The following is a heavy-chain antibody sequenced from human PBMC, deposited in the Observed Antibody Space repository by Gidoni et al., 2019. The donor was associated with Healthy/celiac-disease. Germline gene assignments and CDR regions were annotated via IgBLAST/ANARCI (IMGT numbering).Heavy chain of an antibody. CDR1: GFTFSSYA. Sequence: EVQLLESGGGLVQPGGSLRLSCAASGFTFSSYAMSWVRQAPGKGLEWVSAISGSGGSTYYADSVKGRFTISRDNSKNTLYLQMNSLRAEDTAVYYCAKERILWFGELLSEDYFDYWGQGTLVTVSS. CDR2: ISGSGGST. D-gene: IGHD3-10*01. J-gene: IGHJ4*02. V-gene: IGHV3-23*01. CDR3: AKERILWFGELLSEDYFDY.